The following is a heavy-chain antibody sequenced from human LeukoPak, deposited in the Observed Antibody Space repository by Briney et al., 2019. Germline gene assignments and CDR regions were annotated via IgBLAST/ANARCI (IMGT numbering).Heavy chain of an antibody. Sequence: PGGSLRLSCAASGFTFSSYAMSWVRQAPGKGLEWVSAISGSGGSTYYADSVKGRFTISRDNSKNTLYLQMNSLRAEDTAVYYCARDPGSYVVVIATPPGYFDYWGQGTLVTVSS. D-gene: IGHD2-21*01. CDR2: ISGSGGST. CDR3: ARDPGSYVVVIATPPGYFDY. J-gene: IGHJ4*02. V-gene: IGHV3-23*01. CDR1: GFTFSSYA.